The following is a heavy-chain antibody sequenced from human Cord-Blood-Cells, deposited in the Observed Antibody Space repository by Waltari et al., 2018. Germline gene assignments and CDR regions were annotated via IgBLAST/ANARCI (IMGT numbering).Heavy chain of an antibody. V-gene: IGHV3-23*01. CDR3: AKDRRSYYYFDY. J-gene: IGHJ4*02. D-gene: IGHD1-26*01. CDR2: IRGSGGSQ. Sequence: EVQLLESGGGLVQPGGSLRLSCAASGFTFSSYAMSWVRQGPGKGLEWVSDIRGSGGSQYHAGSVRVRFTISSDNSNNTLYLQMNSLRAEDTAVYYCAKDRRSYYYFDYWGQGTLVTVSS. CDR1: GFTFSSYA.